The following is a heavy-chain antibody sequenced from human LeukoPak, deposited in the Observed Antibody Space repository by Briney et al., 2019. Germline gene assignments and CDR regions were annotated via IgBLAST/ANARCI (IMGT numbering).Heavy chain of an antibody. CDR1: GGSISSSSYY. J-gene: IGHJ3*02. Sequence: SETLSLTCTVSGGSISSSSYYWGWIRQPPGKGLEWIGSIYYSGSTYYNPSLKSRVTISVDTSKNQFSLKLSSVTAADTAVYYCARVHYYYDTTPTGLSGHHDAFDIWGQGTMVTVSS. CDR3: ARVHYYYDTTPTGLSGHHDAFDI. CDR2: IYYSGST. D-gene: IGHD3-22*01. V-gene: IGHV4-39*07.